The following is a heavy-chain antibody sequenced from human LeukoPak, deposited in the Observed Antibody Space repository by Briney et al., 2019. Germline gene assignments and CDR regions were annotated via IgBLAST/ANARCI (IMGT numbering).Heavy chain of an antibody. J-gene: IGHJ4*02. Sequence: LTCAVYGGSFSGYYWMHWVRQAPGKGLVWVSRINPDGGRISYADSVQGRFTISRDNAKNTVYLQMNSLRAEDTAVYYCASRRGQKRVKYDYVWGSYRYGGDYWGQGTLVTVSS. CDR2: INPDGGRI. V-gene: IGHV3-74*01. CDR1: GGSFSGYYW. CDR3: ASRRGQKRVKYDYVWGSYRYGGDY. D-gene: IGHD3-16*02.